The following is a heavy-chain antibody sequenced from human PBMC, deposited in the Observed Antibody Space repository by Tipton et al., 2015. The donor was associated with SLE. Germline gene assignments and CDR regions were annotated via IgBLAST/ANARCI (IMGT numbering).Heavy chain of an antibody. V-gene: IGHV4-34*01. CDR3: ARSSSGRTLLWPTFAY. CDR1: GRSFIGSY. D-gene: IGHD2/OR15-2a*01. CDR2: IDHSGVT. Sequence: TLSLTCAVYGRSFIGSYWTWIRQPPGKGLEWIGDIDHSGVTHYNPSLKSRVTISRDTSKNHLSLKLTSVTAADTAVYFCARSSSGRTLLWPTFAYWGQGTLVTVSS. J-gene: IGHJ4*02.